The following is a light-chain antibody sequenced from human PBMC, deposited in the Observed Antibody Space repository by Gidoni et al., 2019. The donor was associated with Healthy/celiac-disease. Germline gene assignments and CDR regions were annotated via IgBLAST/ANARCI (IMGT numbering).Light chain of an antibody. V-gene: IGKV3-11*01. CDR2: DAS. J-gene: IGKJ3*01. CDR1: QSVSSY. CDR3: QQRRT. Sequence: EIVLTQSPATLSLSPGERATLSCRASQSVSSYLAWYQQKPGQAPRLLIYDASNRATGIPARCSGSGSGTDFTLTISSLEPEDFAVYYCQQRRTFGPGTKVDI.